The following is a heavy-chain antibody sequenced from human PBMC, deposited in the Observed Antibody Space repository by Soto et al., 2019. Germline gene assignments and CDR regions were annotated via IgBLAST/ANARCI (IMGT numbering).Heavy chain of an antibody. Sequence: PSETLSLTCTVSGASISSSYWSWIRQPPGKGLECIGYIFHSGTTNYNPSLKSRVTISVDTSKNQFSLKLSSVTAADTAVYYCARDQKYYYDSSGYYAQNWFDPWGQGTLVTVSS. CDR2: IFHSGTT. CDR1: GASISSSY. V-gene: IGHV4-59*01. CDR3: ARDQKYYYDSSGYYAQNWFDP. D-gene: IGHD3-22*01. J-gene: IGHJ5*02.